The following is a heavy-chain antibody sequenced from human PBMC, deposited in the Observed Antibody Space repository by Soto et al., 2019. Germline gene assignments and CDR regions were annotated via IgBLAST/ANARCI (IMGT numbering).Heavy chain of an antibody. CDR2: IYYSGST. V-gene: IGHV4-59*01. Sequence: PSETLSLTCTVSGGSISSYYWSWIRQPPGKGLEWIGYIYYSGSTNYNPSLKSRVTISVDTSKNQFSLKLSSVTAADTAVYYCARAGYCSSTSCYGGYYYYYMDVWGKGTTVTVSS. D-gene: IGHD2-2*01. CDR1: GGSISSYY. J-gene: IGHJ6*03. CDR3: ARAGYCSSTSCYGGYYYYYMDV.